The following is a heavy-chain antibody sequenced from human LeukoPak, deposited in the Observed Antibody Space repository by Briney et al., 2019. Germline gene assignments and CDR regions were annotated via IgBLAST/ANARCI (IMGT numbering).Heavy chain of an antibody. V-gene: IGHV3-48*04. J-gene: IGHJ4*02. CDR2: ISSSGSTI. Sequence: GGSLRLSCAASGFTFSSYSMNWVRQAPGKGLEWVSYISSSGSTIYYADSVKGRFTISRDNAKNSLYLQMNSLRAEDTAVYYCARSNYGDYADYWGQGTLVTVSS. CDR1: GFTFSSYS. D-gene: IGHD4-17*01. CDR3: ARSNYGDYADY.